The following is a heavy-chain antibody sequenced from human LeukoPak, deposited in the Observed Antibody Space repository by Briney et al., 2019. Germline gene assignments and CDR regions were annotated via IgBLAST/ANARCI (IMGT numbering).Heavy chain of an antibody. CDR1: GGSISSHY. CDR3: ARFYYDLWSGTSGGYYFDY. J-gene: IGHJ4*02. CDR2: IYYSGST. Sequence: SETLSLTCTVSGGSISSHYWSWIRQPPGKGLVWIGYIYYSGSTNYNPSLKSRVTISVDTSKNQFSLKLSSVTAADTAVYYCARFYYDLWSGTSGGYYFDYWGQGTLVTVSS. D-gene: IGHD3-3*01. V-gene: IGHV4-59*11.